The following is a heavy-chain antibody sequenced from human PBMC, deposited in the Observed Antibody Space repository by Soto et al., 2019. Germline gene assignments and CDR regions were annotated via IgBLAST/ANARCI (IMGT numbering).Heavy chain of an antibody. V-gene: IGHV4-4*02. CDR1: GCSISSSNW. Sequence: LSLTCAVSGCSISSSNWLCCVRQPPGKGLEWIGEIYHSGSTNYNPSLKSRVTISVDKSKNQFSLKLSSVTAADTAVYYCASGVLSSGWFDPWGQGTLVTVSS. J-gene: IGHJ5*02. CDR3: ASGVLSSGWFDP. CDR2: IYHSGST. D-gene: IGHD6-6*01.